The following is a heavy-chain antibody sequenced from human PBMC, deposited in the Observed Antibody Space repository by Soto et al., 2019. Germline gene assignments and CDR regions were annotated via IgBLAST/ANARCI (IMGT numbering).Heavy chain of an antibody. CDR3: TTARPLLSTWYCDLLTGFRY. CDR2: IKSKADGGTT. CDR1: GFTFSNAW. D-gene: IGHD3-9*01. V-gene: IGHV3-15*01. Sequence: GGSLRLSGAASGFTFSNAWMSWVLQAPGKGREWVGRIKSKADGGTTDYAAPVKGRFTISRDDSKNTPYLQMSSLKTENTAVNCCTTARPLLSTWYCDLLTGFRYSSQGPLVTVSS. J-gene: IGHJ4*02.